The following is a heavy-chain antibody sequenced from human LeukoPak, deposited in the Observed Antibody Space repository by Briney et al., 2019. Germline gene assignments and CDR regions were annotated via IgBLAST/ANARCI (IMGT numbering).Heavy chain of an antibody. CDR1: GYTFTSYG. V-gene: IGHV1-18*01. Sequence: GASVKVSCKASGYTFTSYGISWVRQAPGQGLEWMGWISAYNGNTNYAQKLQGRVTMTTDTSTSTAYMELRSLRSDDTAVYYCARDGYYDSSGFAGALDVWGKGTTVTISS. J-gene: IGHJ6*04. CDR2: ISAYNGNT. CDR3: ARDGYYDSSGFAGALDV. D-gene: IGHD3-22*01.